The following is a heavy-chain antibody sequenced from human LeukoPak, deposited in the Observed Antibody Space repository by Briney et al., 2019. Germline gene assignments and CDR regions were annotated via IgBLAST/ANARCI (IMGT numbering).Heavy chain of an antibody. V-gene: IGHV3-33*01. D-gene: IGHD2-15*01. CDR1: GFTFSSYG. Sequence: GGSLRLSCAASGFTFSSYGMHWVRQAPGKGLEWEAIVWYDGSKKYYADSVKGRFTISRDNSKNTLYLQMNSLRAEDTAVYYCARVYCSGNSCYGPFDYWGQGVLVTVSS. J-gene: IGHJ4*02. CDR3: ARVYCSGNSCYGPFDY. CDR2: VWYDGSKK.